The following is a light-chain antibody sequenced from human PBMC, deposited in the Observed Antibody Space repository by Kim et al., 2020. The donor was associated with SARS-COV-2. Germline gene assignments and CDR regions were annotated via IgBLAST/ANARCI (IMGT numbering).Light chain of an antibody. CDR2: GKN. J-gene: IGLJ2*01. Sequence: VALGQTFRMTCQGDSLRSYYATWYQQKPGQAPILVIYGKNNRPSGIPDRCSGSSSGNTASLTITGTQAGDEADYYCNSRDSNNNVVFGGGTKVTVL. CDR1: SLRSYY. CDR3: NSRDSNNNVV. V-gene: IGLV3-19*01.